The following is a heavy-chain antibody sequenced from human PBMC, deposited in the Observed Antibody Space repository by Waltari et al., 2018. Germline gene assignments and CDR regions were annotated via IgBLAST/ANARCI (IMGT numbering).Heavy chain of an antibody. CDR1: GFTVSSNY. CDR2: IYTGDTT. D-gene: IGHD5-18*01. J-gene: IGHJ5*02. CDR3: TRDVPGYSYGVS. V-gene: IGHV3-66*02. Sequence: EVQLVESGGGLVQPGGSLRLSCAASGFTVSSNYMSWVRQAPGKGLEWVSVIYTGDTTNYADSVKGRFTSSRDNSKNTLYLQMNSLRAEDTAVYYCTRDVPGYSYGVSWGQGTLVTVSS.